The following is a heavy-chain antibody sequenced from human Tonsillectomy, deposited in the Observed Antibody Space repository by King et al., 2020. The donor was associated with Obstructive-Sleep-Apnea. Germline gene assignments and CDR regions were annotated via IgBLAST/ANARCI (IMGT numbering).Heavy chain of an antibody. D-gene: IGHD3-22*01. J-gene: IGHJ4*02. Sequence: QLQESGPGLVKPSETLSLTCTISGGSISSYYWSWIRQPPGKGLEWIGYVYYSGSTNYNPSLKSRATISVATSKRQFSLRLYSVSAADTAVYYCARHWDSSGDQFDYWGQGTLVTVSS. CDR3: ARHWDSSGDQFDY. V-gene: IGHV4-59*08. CDR1: GGSISSYY. CDR2: VYYSGST.